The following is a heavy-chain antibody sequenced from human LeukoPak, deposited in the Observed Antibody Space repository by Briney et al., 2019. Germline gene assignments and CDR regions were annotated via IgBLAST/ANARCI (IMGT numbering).Heavy chain of an antibody. V-gene: IGHV1-69*04. D-gene: IGHD4-23*01. CDR1: GGTFSSYA. CDR2: IIPIFGIA. J-gene: IGHJ4*02. CDR3: AREDYGGNSRANYFDY. Sequence: ASVKVSCKASGGTFSSYAISWVRQAPGQGLEWMGRIIPIFGIANYAQKFQGRVTITADKSTSTAYMELSSLRSEDTAVYYCAREDYGGNSRANYFDYWGQGTLVTVSS.